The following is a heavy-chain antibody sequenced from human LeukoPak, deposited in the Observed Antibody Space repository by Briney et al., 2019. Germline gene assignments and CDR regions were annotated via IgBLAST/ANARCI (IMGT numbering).Heavy chain of an antibody. Sequence: PGGSLRLSCAATGFTFRDYAMSWVRQAPGKGLEWVSGISKDGGTFYTDSVKGRFTISRDNSKNTLYLHMSSLGAADTAIYYCAKEIGATGRPAVDYWGQGTLVTVSS. CDR1: GFTFRDYA. CDR3: AKEIGATGRPAVDY. D-gene: IGHD6-13*01. J-gene: IGHJ4*02. V-gene: IGHV3-23*01. CDR2: ISKDGGT.